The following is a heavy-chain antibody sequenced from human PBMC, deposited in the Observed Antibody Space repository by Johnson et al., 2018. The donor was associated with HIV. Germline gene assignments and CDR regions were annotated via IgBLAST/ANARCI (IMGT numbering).Heavy chain of an antibody. D-gene: IGHD6-13*01. CDR3: ARDPLGSSWFEGDAFDI. J-gene: IGHJ3*02. CDR1: GFTFSTYG. V-gene: IGHV3-30*19. Sequence: QVQLVESGGGVVQPGRSLRLSCAASGFTFSTYGMHWVRQAPGKGLEWVAVISYDGSNKYYADSVKGRFTISRDNSKNTLYLQMNSLRVEDTAVYYCARDPLGSSWFEGDAFDIWGQGTMVTVS. CDR2: ISYDGSNK.